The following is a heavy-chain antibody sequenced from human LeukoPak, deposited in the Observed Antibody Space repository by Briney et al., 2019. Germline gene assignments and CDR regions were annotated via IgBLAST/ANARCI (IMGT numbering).Heavy chain of an antibody. V-gene: IGHV4-34*01. D-gene: IGHD6-13*01. J-gene: IGHJ4*02. CDR2: INHSGST. CDR1: GGSISSYY. Sequence: TTPETLSLTCTVSGGSISSYYWSWIRQPPGKGLEWIGEINHSGSTNYNPSLKSRVTISVDTSKSQFSLKLSSVTAADTAVYYCASLSIEAAGFDYWGQGSLVTVSS. CDR3: ASLSIEAAGFDY.